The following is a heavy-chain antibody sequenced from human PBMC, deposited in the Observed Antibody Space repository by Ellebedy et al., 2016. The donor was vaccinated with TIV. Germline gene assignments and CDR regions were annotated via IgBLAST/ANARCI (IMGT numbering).Heavy chain of an antibody. J-gene: IGHJ5*02. CDR2: INHSGST. V-gene: IGHV4-34*01. Sequence: MPSETLSLTCAVYGGSFSGYYWSWIRQPPGKGLEWIGEINHSGSTNYNPSLKSRVTISVDTSKNQFSLKLSSVTAADTAVYYCARDHRVGYCSSTSCYGARNWFDPWGQGTLVTVSS. CDR3: ARDHRVGYCSSTSCYGARNWFDP. CDR1: GGSFSGYY. D-gene: IGHD2-2*01.